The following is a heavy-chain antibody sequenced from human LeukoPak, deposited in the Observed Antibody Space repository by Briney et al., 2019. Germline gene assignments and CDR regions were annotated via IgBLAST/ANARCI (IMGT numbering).Heavy chain of an antibody. CDR2: TYYRSKWYN. J-gene: IGHJ4*02. CDR1: GDSVSTNSAA. D-gene: IGHD6-13*01. Sequence: SQTLSLTCAISGDSVSTNSAAWNWIRQSPSRGLEWLGRTYYRSKWYNDYAVSVKSRITINPDTSKNQFSLQLNSVTPEDTAVYYCARVNARFEGSSWSYFDYWGQGTLVTVSS. V-gene: IGHV6-1*01. CDR3: ARVNARFEGSSWSYFDY.